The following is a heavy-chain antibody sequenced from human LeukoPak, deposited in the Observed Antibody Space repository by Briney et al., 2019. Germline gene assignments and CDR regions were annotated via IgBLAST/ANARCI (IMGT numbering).Heavy chain of an antibody. Sequence: SETLSLTCAVYGGSFSGYYWSWIRQPPGKGLEWIGEINHSGSTNYNPSLKSRVTISVDTSKNQFSLKLSSVTAVDTAVYYCARDPTELHYDFWSGYYTGYYYYGMDVWGQGTTVTVSS. V-gene: IGHV4-34*01. CDR2: INHSGST. CDR1: GGSFSGYY. D-gene: IGHD3-3*01. J-gene: IGHJ6*02. CDR3: ARDPTELHYDFWSGYYTGYYYYGMDV.